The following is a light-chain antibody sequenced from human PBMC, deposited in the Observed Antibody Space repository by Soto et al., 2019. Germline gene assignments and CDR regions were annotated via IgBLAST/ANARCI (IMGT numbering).Light chain of an antibody. CDR2: GNS. CDR1: SSNIGAGYD. V-gene: IGLV1-40*01. Sequence: QSVLTQPPSVSGAPGQRVTISCTGSSSNIGAGYDVHWYQQLPGTAPKLLIYGNSNRPSGVPDRFSGSKSGTSASLAITGLQAADEADYYCQSYDSSRSGYVVFGGGTKVTVL. J-gene: IGLJ2*01. CDR3: QSYDSSRSGYVV.